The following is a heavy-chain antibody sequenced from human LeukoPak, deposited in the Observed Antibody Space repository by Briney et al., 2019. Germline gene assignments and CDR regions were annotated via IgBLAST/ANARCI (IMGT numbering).Heavy chain of an antibody. CDR3: ARVAQEYYDFWSGYRDAFDI. V-gene: IGHV3-66*02. J-gene: IGHJ3*02. Sequence: GGSLRLSCAASGFTVSSNYMSWVRQAPGKGLEWVSVIYSGGSTYYADSVKGRFTISRDNSKNTLYLQMNSLRAEDTAVYYCARVAQEYYDFWSGYRDAFDIWGQGTTVTVSS. CDR2: IYSGGST. D-gene: IGHD3-3*01. CDR1: GFTVSSNY.